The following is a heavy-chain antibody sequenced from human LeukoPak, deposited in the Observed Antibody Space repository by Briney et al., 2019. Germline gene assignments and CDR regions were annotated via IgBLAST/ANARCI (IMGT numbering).Heavy chain of an antibody. D-gene: IGHD6-13*01. CDR1: GGSISSYY. V-gene: IGHV4-59*08. CDR2: IYYSGST. J-gene: IGHJ6*03. CDR3: ARVGAAGTPYYYYMDV. Sequence: PSETLSLTCTVSGGSISSYYWSWIRQPPGKGLEWIGYIYYSGSTNYNPSLKSRVTISVDTSKNQFSLKLSSVTAADTAVYYCARVGAAGTPYYYYMDVWGKGTTVTVSS.